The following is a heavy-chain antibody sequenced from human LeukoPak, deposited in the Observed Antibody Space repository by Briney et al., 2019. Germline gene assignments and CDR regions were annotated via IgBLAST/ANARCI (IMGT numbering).Heavy chain of an antibody. D-gene: IGHD3-10*01. CDR3: AKDLSSVFDALNI. CDR1: GFTFDDYA. V-gene: IGHV3-43*02. J-gene: IGHJ3*02. CDR2: ISGDGATT. Sequence: GGSLRLSCAASGFTFDDYAMHWGRQAPGKGLEWVSLISGDGATTYYAASVKGRFTISRDNKKNVLYLQMNNLETEDTALFYCAKDLSSVFDALNIWGQGTLVTVSS.